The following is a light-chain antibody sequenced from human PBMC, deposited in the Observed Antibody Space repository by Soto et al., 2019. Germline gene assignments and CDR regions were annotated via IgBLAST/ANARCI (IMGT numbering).Light chain of an antibody. J-gene: IGKJ1*01. CDR3: QQDYNYHRT. Sequence: AIQMTQSPSSLSASAGDRVTITCRASQGIRNDLGWYQQKPGNAPKLLIYGASSLGSGVPSRFSGSGSGTDFTLTISSLEDEDVETYHCQQDYNYHRTFGQGTKVQI. CDR2: GAS. V-gene: IGKV1-6*01. CDR1: QGIRND.